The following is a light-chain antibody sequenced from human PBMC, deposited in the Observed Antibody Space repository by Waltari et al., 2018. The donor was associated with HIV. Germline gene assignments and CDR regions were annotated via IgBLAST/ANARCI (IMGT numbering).Light chain of an antibody. CDR3: LTYVSDSGTWK. CDR2: DFS. Sequence: QSPLTQPASVSGNPGQSVTITCTVTNIDVGNYNIVSWYQQPPGKAPKLLIYDFSKRPSGVSSRFSGSKSGYWASLTISGLLAEDESYYFCLTYVSDSGTWKFGGGTYLTV. J-gene: IGLJ3*02. CDR1: NIDVGNYNI. V-gene: IGLV2-23*02.